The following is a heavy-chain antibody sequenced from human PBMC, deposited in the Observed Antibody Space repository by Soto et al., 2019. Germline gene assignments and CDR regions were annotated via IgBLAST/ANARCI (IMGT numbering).Heavy chain of an antibody. Sequence: PSETLSLTCTVSGGSISSYYWSWIRQPPGKGLEWIGYIYYSGSTNYNPSLKSRVTISVDTSKNQFSLKLSSVTAADTAVYYCARDGYGSGFSTKYYYYYYMDVWGKGTTVTVSS. CDR3: ARDGYGSGFSTKYYYYYYMDV. D-gene: IGHD3-10*01. CDR1: GGSISSYY. V-gene: IGHV4-59*01. CDR2: IYYSGST. J-gene: IGHJ6*03.